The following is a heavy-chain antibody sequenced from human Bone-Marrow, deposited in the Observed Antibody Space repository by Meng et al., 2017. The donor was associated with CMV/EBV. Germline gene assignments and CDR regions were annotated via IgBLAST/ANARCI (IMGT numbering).Heavy chain of an antibody. V-gene: IGHV1-8*02. CDR3: ARVARRFTIFYRY. Sequence: ASVKVSCKASGGTFSSYAISWVRQATGQGLEWMGWMNPNSGNTGYAQKFQGRVTMTRNTSISTAYMELSSLRSEDTAVYYCARVARRFTIFYRYWGQGTLVTVSS. J-gene: IGHJ4*01. CDR2: MNPNSGNT. CDR1: GGTFSSYA. D-gene: IGHD3-9*01.